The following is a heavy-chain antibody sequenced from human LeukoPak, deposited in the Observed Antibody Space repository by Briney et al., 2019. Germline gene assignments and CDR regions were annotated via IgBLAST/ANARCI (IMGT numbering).Heavy chain of an antibody. Sequence: GGSLRLSCAASGFTFSNYGIHWVRQAPGKGLEWVAFIRYDGSNKYYADSVKGRFTISRDNSKNTLYLQMNSLRAEDTAVYYCAQGVDYGFDCWGRGTLVTVSS. J-gene: IGHJ4*02. CDR2: IRYDGSNK. CDR3: AQGVDYGFDC. D-gene: IGHD4-17*01. CDR1: GFTFSNYG. V-gene: IGHV3-30*02.